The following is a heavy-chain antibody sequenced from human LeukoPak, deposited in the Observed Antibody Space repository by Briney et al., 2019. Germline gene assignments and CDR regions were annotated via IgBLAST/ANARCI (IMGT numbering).Heavy chain of an antibody. CDR2: IIPIFGTA. CDR3: ARDRHPPVVPAAIWFDP. CDR1: GGTFSSYA. D-gene: IGHD2-2*01. J-gene: IGHJ5*02. V-gene: IGHV1-69*05. Sequence: ASVKVSCKASGGTFSSYAISWVRQAPGQGLEWMGGIIPIFGTANYAQKLQGRVTMTTDTSTSTAYMELRSLRSDDTAVYYCARDRHPPVVPAAIWFDPWGQGTLVTVSS.